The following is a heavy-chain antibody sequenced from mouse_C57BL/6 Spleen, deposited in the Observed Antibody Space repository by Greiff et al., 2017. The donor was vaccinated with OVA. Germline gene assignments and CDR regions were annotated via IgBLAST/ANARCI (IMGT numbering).Heavy chain of an antibody. CDR2: IYPGSGST. D-gene: IGHD2-5*01. Sequence: QVQLQQPGAELVKPGASVKMSCKASGYTFTSYWITWVKQRPGQGLEWIGDIYPGSGSTNYNEKFKSKATLTVDTSSSTAYMQLSSLTSVDSAVYYCARRGYYSNYYDYWGQGTTLTVSS. CDR3: ARRGYYSNYYDY. J-gene: IGHJ2*01. CDR1: GYTFTSYW. V-gene: IGHV1-55*01.